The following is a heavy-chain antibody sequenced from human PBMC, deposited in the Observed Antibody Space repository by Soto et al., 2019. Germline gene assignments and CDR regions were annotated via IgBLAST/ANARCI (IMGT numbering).Heavy chain of an antibody. J-gene: IGHJ4*02. V-gene: IGHV3-74*01. Sequence: PGGSLRLSCAASGFTFSSYWMHWVRQAPGKGLVWVSRINSDGSSTSYADSVKGRFTISRDNAKNTLYLQMNSLRAEDTAVYYCARDEYDFWSGYYSPNLAYWGQGTLVTVSS. CDR1: GFTFSSYW. CDR3: ARDEYDFWSGYYSPNLAY. CDR2: INSDGSST. D-gene: IGHD3-3*01.